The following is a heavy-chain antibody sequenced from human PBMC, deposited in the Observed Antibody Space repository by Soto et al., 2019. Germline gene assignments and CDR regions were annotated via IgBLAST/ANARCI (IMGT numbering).Heavy chain of an antibody. V-gene: IGHV1-18*01. J-gene: IGHJ6*02. CDR2: ISGYNGDT. D-gene: IGHD2-8*01. CDR3: AKNGQPPYYCYGLDV. CDR1: GYTFTRYG. Sequence: QGQLVQSGAEVKKPGASVKVSCKASGYTFTRYGISWVRQAPGQGLEWRGWISGYNGDTKYAQKFQGRVTMTIDTSTTTAFMELRSLTSDDTAVYYCAKNGQPPYYCYGLDVWGQGTTVTVSS.